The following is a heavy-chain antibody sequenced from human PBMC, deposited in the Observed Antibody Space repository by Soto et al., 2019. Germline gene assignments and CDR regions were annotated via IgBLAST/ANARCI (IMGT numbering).Heavy chain of an antibody. V-gene: IGHV3-9*01. CDR1: GFTFDDYA. D-gene: IGHD3-22*01. CDR3: ARVTYYYDSSGYYPGSGPFDY. CDR2: ISWNSAII. J-gene: IGHJ4*02. Sequence: PGGSLRLSCAASGFTFDDYAMHWVRQTPGKGLEWVSGISWNSAIIGYADSVKGRFTISRDNAKNSLYLQMNSLRAEDTAVYYCARVTYYYDSSGYYPGSGPFDYWGQGTLVTVSS.